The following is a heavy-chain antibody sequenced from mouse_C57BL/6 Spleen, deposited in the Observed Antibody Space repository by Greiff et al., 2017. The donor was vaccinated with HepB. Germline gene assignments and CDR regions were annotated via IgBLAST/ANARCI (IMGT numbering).Heavy chain of an antibody. J-gene: IGHJ2*01. D-gene: IGHD2-2*01. V-gene: IGHV1-59*01. CDR3: ARGYDGDY. Sequence: VQLQQPGAELVRPGTSVKLSCKASGYTFTSYWMHWVKQRPGQGLEWIGVIDPSDSYTNYNQKFKGKATLTVDTSSSTAYMQLSSLTSEDSAVYYCARGYDGDYWGQGTTLTVSS. CDR2: IDPSDSYT. CDR1: GYTFTSYW.